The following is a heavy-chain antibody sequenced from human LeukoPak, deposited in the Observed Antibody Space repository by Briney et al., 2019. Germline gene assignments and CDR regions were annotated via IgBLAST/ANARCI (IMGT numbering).Heavy chain of an antibody. V-gene: IGHV4-61*09. CDR1: GDSLTSGSRY. CDR3: ARCMSELDYGDYTYYYHMDV. Sequence: PSETLSLTCTVSGDSLTSGSRYWSWIRQPAGKGLEWIGHFYSSTRTTYNPSLESRVTISGDTAKNQFSLKLDSVTAADTAVYFCARCMSELDYGDYTYYYHMDVWGKGTTVTVSS. D-gene: IGHD4-17*01. CDR2: FYSSTRT. J-gene: IGHJ6*04.